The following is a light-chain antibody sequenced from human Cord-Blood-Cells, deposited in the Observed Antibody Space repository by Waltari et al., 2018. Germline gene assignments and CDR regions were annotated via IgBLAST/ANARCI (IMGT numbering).Light chain of an antibody. CDR2: DVS. CDR3: SSYTSSSNWV. V-gene: IGLV2-14*03. J-gene: IGLJ3*02. Sequence: QSALTQPASVSGSPGQSITISCTGTSSDVGGYNYVSWYQQHPGKAPKLMIYDVSNRPSGVSNRFSGSKSGNTASLTISGLQAEDEADYYCSSYTSSSNWVFGGETKLTVL. CDR1: SSDVGGYNY.